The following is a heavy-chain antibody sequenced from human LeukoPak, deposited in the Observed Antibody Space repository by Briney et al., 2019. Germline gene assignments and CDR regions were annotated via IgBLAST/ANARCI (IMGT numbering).Heavy chain of an antibody. CDR2: IYYSGST. J-gene: IGHJ4*02. Sequence: SETLSLTCTVSAGSISSYYWSWIRQPPGKGLEWIGYIYYSGSTNYNPSLKSRVTISVDTSKNQFSLKLSSVTAADTAVYYCAREIRWLQSKLFDYWGQGTLVTVSS. CDR1: AGSISSYY. CDR3: AREIRWLQSKLFDY. V-gene: IGHV4-59*01. D-gene: IGHD5-24*01.